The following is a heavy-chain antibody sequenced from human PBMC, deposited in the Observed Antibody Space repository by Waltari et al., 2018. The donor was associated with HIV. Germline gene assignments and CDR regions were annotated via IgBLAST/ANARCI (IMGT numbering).Heavy chain of an antibody. J-gene: IGHJ4*02. V-gene: IGHV3-7*01. CDR1: GFPFNKYW. Sequence: EVQLVEYGGGLVQPGGSLRLSCAASGFPFNKYWLTWVRQAPGKGLEWVANIKQDESEKYYVDSLKGRFTIYRDNAKNSLFLQMNSLRVEDTAVYYCAREALYDSSGYYFDYWGQGTLVTVSS. D-gene: IGHD3-22*01. CDR3: AREALYDSSGYYFDY. CDR2: IKQDESEK.